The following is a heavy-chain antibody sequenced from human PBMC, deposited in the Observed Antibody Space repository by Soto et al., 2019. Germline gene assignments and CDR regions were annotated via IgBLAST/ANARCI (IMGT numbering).Heavy chain of an antibody. D-gene: IGHD1-26*01. CDR1: GFIFSSYW. V-gene: IGHV3-74*01. J-gene: IGHJ4*02. Sequence: EVQLVESGGGLVQPGGSLRLSCAASGFIFSSYWMHWVRQAPGKGLVWVSRLHSDGSTTSYADSVKGRFTISRDNSKNTLYLQMNSLRAEDTAIYYCASGASGSFGYWGQGTLVTVSS. CDR3: ASGASGSFGY. CDR2: LHSDGSTT.